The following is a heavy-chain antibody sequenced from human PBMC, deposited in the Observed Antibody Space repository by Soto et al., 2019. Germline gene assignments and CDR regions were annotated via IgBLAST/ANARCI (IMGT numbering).Heavy chain of an antibody. V-gene: IGHV1-18*01. CDR3: AKFSRLLTLREGYYYYMDV. CDR2: ISGYNGNT. D-gene: IGHD3-9*01. CDR1: GYNFKMFG. Sequence: ASVKVSCKASGYNFKMFGISWVRQAPGQGLEWMGWISGYNGNTNYGQRFQGRLTMTTDTSMSTAYMELRSLRSDDTAVYYCAKFSRLLTLREGYYYYMDVWGKGTTVTVSS. J-gene: IGHJ6*03.